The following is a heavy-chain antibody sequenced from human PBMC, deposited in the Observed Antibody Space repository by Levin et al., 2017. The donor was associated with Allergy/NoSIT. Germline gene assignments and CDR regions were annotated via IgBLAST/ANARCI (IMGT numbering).Heavy chain of an antibody. CDR1: AFTFSSYS. Sequence: GGSLRLSCAASAFTFSSYSMHWVRQAPGKGLEWVAFISYDGSNKYYADSVKGRFTISRDNSKNTLYLQMNSLKAEDTAVYYCARAGGGSSWYFDYWGQGTLVTVSS. CDR3: ARAGGGSSWYFDY. D-gene: IGHD6-13*01. CDR2: ISYDGSNK. J-gene: IGHJ4*02. V-gene: IGHV3-30*04.